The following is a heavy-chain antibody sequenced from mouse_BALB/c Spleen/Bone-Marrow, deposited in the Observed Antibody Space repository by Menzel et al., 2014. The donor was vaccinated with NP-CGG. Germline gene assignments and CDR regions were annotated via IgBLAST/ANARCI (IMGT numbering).Heavy chain of an antibody. Sequence: DVKLQESGAELVKPGASVKLSYTASGFNIKDTYKHWVKQRPEQGLEWIGGIDPANGNTKYDPKFQGKATITADTSSNTAYLQLSSLTSEDTAVYYCARDYGRTAWFAYWGQGTLVTVSA. D-gene: IGHD1-1*01. CDR2: IDPANGNT. CDR3: ARDYGRTAWFAY. CDR1: GFNIKDTY. J-gene: IGHJ3*01. V-gene: IGHV14-3*02.